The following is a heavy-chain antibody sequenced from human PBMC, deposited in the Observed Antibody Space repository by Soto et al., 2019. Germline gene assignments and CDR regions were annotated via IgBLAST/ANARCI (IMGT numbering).Heavy chain of an antibody. D-gene: IGHD3-3*01. CDR2: ISPNSGRP. Sequence: GASVTVSCKASGYTFTKYDISWVRQAPGQGLEWLGLISPNSGRPSYAQKFEGRVTMTTDTSTTTAYLELRSLRSDDTAVYYCVRQYYDFWTDYPDFDYWGQGTLATVS. CDR1: GYTFTKYD. J-gene: IGHJ4*02. CDR3: VRQYYDFWTDYPDFDY. V-gene: IGHV1-18*04.